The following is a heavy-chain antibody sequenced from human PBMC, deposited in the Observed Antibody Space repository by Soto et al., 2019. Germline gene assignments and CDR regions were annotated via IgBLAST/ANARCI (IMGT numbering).Heavy chain of an antibody. CDR2: ISYDGSNK. V-gene: IGHV3-30-3*01. CDR3: AREWGYYFDY. Sequence: QVQLVESGGGVVQPGRSLRLSCAASGFTFSSYAMHWVRQAPGKGLEWVAVISYDGSNKYYADSVKGRFTISRDNSKNTLYMPMNSLRAEDTAVYYCAREWGYYFDYWGQRTLVTVSS. CDR1: GFTFSSYA. D-gene: IGHD7-27*01. J-gene: IGHJ4*02.